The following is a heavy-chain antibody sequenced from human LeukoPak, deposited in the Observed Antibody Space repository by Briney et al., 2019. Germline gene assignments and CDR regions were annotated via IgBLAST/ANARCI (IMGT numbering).Heavy chain of an antibody. CDR3: TRGLFGVVSDAFDI. V-gene: IGHV3-15*01. Sequence: PGGSLRLSCAASGFTFSNSWMSWVRQAPGKGLEWVGRINSKTDGGTTDYAAPVKGRFTIPGDDSKNTLYLLMNSLKTEDTGVYYCTRGLFGVVSDAFDIWGQGTMVTVSS. J-gene: IGHJ3*02. CDR1: GFTFSNSW. CDR2: INSKTDGGTT. D-gene: IGHD3-3*01.